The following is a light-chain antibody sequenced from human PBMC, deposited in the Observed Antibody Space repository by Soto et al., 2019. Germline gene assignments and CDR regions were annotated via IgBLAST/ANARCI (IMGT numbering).Light chain of an antibody. CDR3: QQSYSMSWT. CDR1: QSISSY. Sequence: DIQMTQSPSSLSASVGDRVTITCRASQSISSYLNWYQQKPGKATKVLIYDASSLQSGVPSRFSGSGTETDFTLTISSLQPEDFATYYCQQSYSMSWTFGQGTKVEIK. J-gene: IGKJ1*01. CDR2: DAS. V-gene: IGKV1-39*01.